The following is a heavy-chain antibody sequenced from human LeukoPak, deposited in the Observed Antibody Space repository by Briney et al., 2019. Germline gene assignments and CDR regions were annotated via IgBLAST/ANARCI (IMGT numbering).Heavy chain of an antibody. CDR3: ARLLLDSGSYPGHDAFDI. CDR2: IYPGDSDT. Sequence: GESLKISCKGSGYSFTSYWIGWVRQMPGKGLEWMGIIYPGDSDTRYSPSFQGQVTISADQSISTAYLQWSSLKASDTAMYYCARLLLDSGSYPGHDAFDIWGQGTMVTVSS. D-gene: IGHD1-26*01. CDR1: GYSFTSYW. J-gene: IGHJ3*02. V-gene: IGHV5-51*01.